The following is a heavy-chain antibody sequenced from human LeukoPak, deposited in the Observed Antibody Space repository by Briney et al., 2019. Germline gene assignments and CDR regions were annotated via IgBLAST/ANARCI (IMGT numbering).Heavy chain of an antibody. Sequence: GGSLRLSCAASGFTFSNAWRSWVRQAPGKGLEGGGRIKNKTDGGTTDYAAPVKDRFTISRDDSKSTLYLQNNSLKTEDTAVYYWTTDLHLGPYCSGGRCYFDHWGQGTLVTVSS. J-gene: IGHJ4*02. CDR2: IKNKTDGGTT. CDR1: GFTFSNAW. CDR3: TTDLHLGPYCSGGRCYFDH. D-gene: IGHD2-15*01. V-gene: IGHV3-15*01.